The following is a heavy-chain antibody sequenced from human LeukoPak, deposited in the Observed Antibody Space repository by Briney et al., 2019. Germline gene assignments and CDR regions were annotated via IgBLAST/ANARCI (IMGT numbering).Heavy chain of an antibody. Sequence: PSETLSLTCSISGGSISSNMWWSWVRQTPGKGLEWIGEIYHSGSTNYNPSLKSRVTLLIDKSKNQLSLKLSSVTAADTAVYYCARDSSIVGTTGAFDIWGQGTMVIVSS. CDR3: ARDSSIVGTTGAFDI. CDR1: GGSISSNMW. D-gene: IGHD1-26*01. V-gene: IGHV4-4*02. CDR2: IYHSGST. J-gene: IGHJ3*02.